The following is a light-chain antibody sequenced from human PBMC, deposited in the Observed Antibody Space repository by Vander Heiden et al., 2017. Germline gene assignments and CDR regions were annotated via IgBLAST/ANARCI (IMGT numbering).Light chain of an antibody. CDR3: VLYMSSGMGV. Sequence: QTVVTQEPSSSVSPGGTVTLTCDLSSGSVSTSYYPSWYQQTPGQAPLTRSYSTNTRSSGVPDRFSGSILGNKDAITITGAQADNEADDDCVLYMSSGMGVCGGGTKITVL. V-gene: IGLV8-61*01. CDR2: STN. CDR1: SGSVSTSYY. J-gene: IGLJ3*02.